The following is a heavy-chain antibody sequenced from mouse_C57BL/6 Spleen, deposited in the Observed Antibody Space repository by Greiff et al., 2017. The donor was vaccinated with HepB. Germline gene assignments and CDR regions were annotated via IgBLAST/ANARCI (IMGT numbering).Heavy chain of an antibody. Sequence: EVQLQESGGGLVKPGGSLKLSCAASGFTFSSYAMSWVRQTPEKRLEWVATISDGGSYTYYPDNVKGRFTISRDNAKNNLYLQMSHLKSEDTAMYYCARDGGSSSWYFDVWGTGTTVTVSS. CDR1: GFTFSSYA. CDR3: ARDGGSSSWYFDV. D-gene: IGHD1-1*01. CDR2: ISDGGSYT. V-gene: IGHV5-4*01. J-gene: IGHJ1*03.